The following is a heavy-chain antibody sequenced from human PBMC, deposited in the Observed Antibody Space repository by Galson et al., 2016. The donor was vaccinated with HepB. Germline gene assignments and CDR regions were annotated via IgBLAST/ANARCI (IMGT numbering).Heavy chain of an antibody. V-gene: IGHV3-23*01. J-gene: IGHJ4*02. CDR1: GFNFEGSA. CDR3: VRLIVQRSTRFAF. D-gene: IGHD6-13*01. CDR2: VSGSASNT. Sequence: SLRLSCAASGFNFEGSAMSWVRQAPGKGLEWVAAVSGSASNTYYADSVKGRFTISRDNSNNTVSLQMSGLRGDDTAIYYCVRLIVQRSTRFAFWGQGALVTVSS.